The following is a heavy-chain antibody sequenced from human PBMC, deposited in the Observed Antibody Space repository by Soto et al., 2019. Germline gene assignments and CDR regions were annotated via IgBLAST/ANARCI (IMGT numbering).Heavy chain of an antibody. V-gene: IGHV3-13*01. CDR1: GFTFSSYD. Sequence: GESLKISCAASGFTFSSYDMHWVRQATGKGLEWVSAIGTAGDTYYPGSVKGRFTISRENAKNSLYLQMNSLRAGDTAVYYCARDRITMVRGVIRGRYYYYYGMDVWGQGTTVTVSS. CDR3: ARDRITMVRGVIRGRYYYYYGMDV. CDR2: IGTAGDT. J-gene: IGHJ6*02. D-gene: IGHD3-10*01.